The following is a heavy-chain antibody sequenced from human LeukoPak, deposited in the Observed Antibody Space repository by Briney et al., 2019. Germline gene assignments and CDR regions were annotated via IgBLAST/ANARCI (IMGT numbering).Heavy chain of an antibody. V-gene: IGHV3-21*01. Sequence: GGSLRLSCAASGFTFSSYSMTWVRQAPGKGLEWVSSISSSSSYIYYADSVKGRFTISRDNAKNSLYLQMNSLRAEDTAVYYCARSHYSSGWYGDYWGQGTLVTVSS. J-gene: IGHJ4*02. CDR3: ARSHYSSGWYGDY. CDR1: GFTFSSYS. CDR2: ISSSSSYI. D-gene: IGHD6-19*01.